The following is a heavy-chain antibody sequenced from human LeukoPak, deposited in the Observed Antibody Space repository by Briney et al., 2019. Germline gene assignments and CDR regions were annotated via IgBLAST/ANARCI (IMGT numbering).Heavy chain of an antibody. CDR2: IVPIFGTA. D-gene: IGHD7-27*01. J-gene: IGHJ4*02. CDR1: GGTFSSYA. V-gene: IGHV1-69*05. Sequence: ASVKVSCKASGGTFSSYAISWVRQAPGQGLEWMGGIVPIFGTANYEQKFQGRVTMTRDTSISTAYMELTSLRSEDTAVYYCVRGPPNWGFDYWGQGTLVTVSS. CDR3: VRGPPNWGFDY.